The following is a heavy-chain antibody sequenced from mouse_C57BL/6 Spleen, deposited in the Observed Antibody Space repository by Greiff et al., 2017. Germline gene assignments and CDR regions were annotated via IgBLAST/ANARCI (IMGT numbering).Heavy chain of an antibody. V-gene: IGHV1-80*01. Sequence: QVQLQQSGAELVKPGASVKISCKASGYAFSSYWMNWVQQRPGKGLEWIGQIYPGDGDINYNGKFKGQATLTADKSSSTDYMQLSSLTSEDSAIYICARNEGYGNYPVDYWGQGTTLTVSA. CDR2: IYPGDGDI. D-gene: IGHD2-1*01. CDR3: ARNEGYGNYPVDY. CDR1: GYAFSSYW. J-gene: IGHJ2*01.